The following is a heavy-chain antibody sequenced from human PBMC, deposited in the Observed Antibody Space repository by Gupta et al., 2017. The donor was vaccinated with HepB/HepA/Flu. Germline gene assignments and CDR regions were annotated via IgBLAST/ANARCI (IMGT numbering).Heavy chain of an antibody. J-gene: IGHJ4*02. CDR3: ARGPPGTD. V-gene: IGHV3-66*01. CDR1: GFTVSNNY. D-gene: IGHD1-14*01. Sequence: EVQLVESGGGLVQPGGSLRLSCAASGFTVSNNYMSWVRQAPGKGLEWVSVIFGGGSTYYADSVKGRFTISRDNSKNTLYLQMNRLRAEDTALYFCARGPPGTDWGQGTLVTVSS. CDR2: IFGGGST.